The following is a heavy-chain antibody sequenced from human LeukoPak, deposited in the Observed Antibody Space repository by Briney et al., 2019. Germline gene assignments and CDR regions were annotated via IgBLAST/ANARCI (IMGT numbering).Heavy chain of an antibody. J-gene: IGHJ5*02. D-gene: IGHD3-10*01. CDR3: AKDDVLLWFGELVNWFDP. CDR1: GFTFRRYA. V-gene: IGHV3-23*01. Sequence: GGSLRLSCAASGFTFRRYAMSWVGQAPGKGGEGVSDISGGGGRKYYADSVRGGFTISRDNSNNTLYLQMNSLRAEDTAVYYCAKDDVLLWFGELVNWFDPWGQGTLVTVSS. CDR2: ISGGGGRK.